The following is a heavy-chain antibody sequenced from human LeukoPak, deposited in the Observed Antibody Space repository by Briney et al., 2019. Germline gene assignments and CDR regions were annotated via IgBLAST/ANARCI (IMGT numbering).Heavy chain of an antibody. D-gene: IGHD3-22*01. CDR1: GYTFTSYD. CDR3: ARVTWYYGSSGLDAFDI. CDR2: MNPNSGNT. V-gene: IGHV1-8*01. J-gene: IGHJ3*02. Sequence: ASVKVSCKASGYTFTSYDINWVRQATGQGLEWMGWMNPNSGNTGYAQKFQGRVTMTRNTSISTAYMELSSLRSEDTAVYYCARVTWYYGSSGLDAFDIWGQGTMVTVSS.